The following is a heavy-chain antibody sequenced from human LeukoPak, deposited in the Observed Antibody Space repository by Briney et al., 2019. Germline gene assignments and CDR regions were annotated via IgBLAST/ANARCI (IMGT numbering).Heavy chain of an antibody. V-gene: IGHV3-21*01. CDR3: ARGPGTAPFDWFDP. D-gene: IGHD1-7*01. Sequence: GGSLRLSCAASGFTFSSYSMNWVRQAPGQGLEWVSSISSSSTYIYYADSVKGRFTISRGNAKNSLYLQMNTLRAEDTAVYYCARGPGTAPFDWFDPWGQGTLVTVSS. J-gene: IGHJ5*02. CDR2: ISSSSTYI. CDR1: GFTFSSYS.